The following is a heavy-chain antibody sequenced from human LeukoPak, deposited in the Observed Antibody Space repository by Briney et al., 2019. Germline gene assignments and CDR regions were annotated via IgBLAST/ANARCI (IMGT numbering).Heavy chain of an antibody. CDR2: INPNSGGT. CDR1: GYTFTGYY. D-gene: IGHD3-22*01. V-gene: IGHV1-2*02. Sequence: ASVKVSCKASGYTFTGYYMHWVRQAPGQGLEWMGWINPNSGGTNYAQKFQGRVTMTRDTSISTAYMELSRLRSDDTAVYYCARAHYYDSSGYYYDPYHFDYWGQGTLVTVSS. J-gene: IGHJ4*02. CDR3: ARAHYYDSSGYYYDPYHFDY.